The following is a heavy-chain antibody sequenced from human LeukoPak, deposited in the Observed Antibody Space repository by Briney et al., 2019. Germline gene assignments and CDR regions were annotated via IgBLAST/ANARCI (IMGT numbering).Heavy chain of an antibody. D-gene: IGHD3-10*01. J-gene: IGHJ4*02. CDR1: GGSISSCNYY. CDR3: ARHGRRWSVLPSY. V-gene: IGHV4-39*01. CDR2: MYYTGST. Sequence: SETLSLTCTVSGGSISSCNYYWGWIRQPPGKGLEWIGRMYYTGSTYYNPSLKSRVTISVDAAKNQSSLNLNSVTAAGTAVYYCARHGRRWSVLPSYWGQGTLVTVSS.